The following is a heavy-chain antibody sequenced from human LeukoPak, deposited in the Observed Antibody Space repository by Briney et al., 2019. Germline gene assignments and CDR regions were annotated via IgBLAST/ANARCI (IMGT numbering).Heavy chain of an antibody. Sequence: SETLSLTCTVSGGSISSHYWSWLRQPPGKGLEWIGYIYYSGSTNYNPSLKSRVTISVDTSKNQFSLKLSSVTAADTAVYYCARELTGRWSYYMDVWGKGTTVTVSS. CDR3: ARELTGRWSYYMDV. V-gene: IGHV4-59*11. CDR2: IYYSGST. J-gene: IGHJ6*03. D-gene: IGHD7-27*01. CDR1: GGSISSHY.